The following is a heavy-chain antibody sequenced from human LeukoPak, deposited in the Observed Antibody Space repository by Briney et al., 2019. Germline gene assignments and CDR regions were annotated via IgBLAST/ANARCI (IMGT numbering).Heavy chain of an antibody. CDR2: ISSSRITN. CDR3: AREGDVNGFNI. D-gene: IGHD3-10*01. V-gene: IGHV3-48*03. CDR1: GFTFSSYE. J-gene: IGHJ3*02. Sequence: GGSLRLSCAASGFTFSSYEMNWLRQAPGKGLGREWDSCISSSRITNYYPDWVQRRFTIPIDNAKVSLYLQMNSPRAEGTAVYDCAREGDVNGFNIWRGGTMVTVSS.